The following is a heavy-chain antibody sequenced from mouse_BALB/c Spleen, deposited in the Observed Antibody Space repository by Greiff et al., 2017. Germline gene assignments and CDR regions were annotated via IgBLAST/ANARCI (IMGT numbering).Heavy chain of an antibody. J-gene: IGHJ4*01. CDR2: IDPYYGGT. V-gene: IGHV1-39*01. CDR3: ARAYGSSYRYAMDY. Sequence: EVKLMESGPELEKPGASVKISCKASGYSFTGYNMNWVKQSNGKSLEWIGNIDPYYGGTSYNQKFKGKATLTVDKSSSTAYMQLKSLTSEDSAVYYCARAYGSSYRYAMDYWGQGTSVTVSS. CDR1: GYSFTGYN. D-gene: IGHD1-1*01.